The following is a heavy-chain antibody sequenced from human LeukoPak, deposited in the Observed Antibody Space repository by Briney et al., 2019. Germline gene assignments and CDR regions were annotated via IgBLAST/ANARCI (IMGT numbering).Heavy chain of an antibody. Sequence: GASVKVSCKASGYTFTSYGISWVRQAPGQGLEWMGGIIPVFGTANYAQKFQGRVTITADESTTTAYMELSSLRSEDTAVYYCARPEYCKVGASCAFDIWGQGTMVTVSS. CDR3: ARPEYCKVGASCAFDI. CDR2: IIPVFGTA. V-gene: IGHV1-69*13. D-gene: IGHD1-26*01. J-gene: IGHJ3*02. CDR1: GYTFTSYG.